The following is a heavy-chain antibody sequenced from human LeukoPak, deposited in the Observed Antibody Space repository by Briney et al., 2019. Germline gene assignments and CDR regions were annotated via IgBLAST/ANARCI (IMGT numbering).Heavy chain of an antibody. D-gene: IGHD1-26*01. J-gene: IGHJ4*02. Sequence: ASVKVSCKASGYTFTDYYLHWVRQAPGQGLEWMGWINTNTGGTNYAPKFQGRVTMTRDTSISTAYMELRRLTSDDTAVYYCARDISGRHYVGYWGQGTLVPVSS. CDR2: INTNTGGT. CDR1: GYTFTDYY. V-gene: IGHV1-2*02. CDR3: ARDISGRHYVGY.